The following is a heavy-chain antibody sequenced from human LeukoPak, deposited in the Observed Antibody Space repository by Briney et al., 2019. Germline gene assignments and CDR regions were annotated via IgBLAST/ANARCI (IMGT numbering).Heavy chain of an antibody. D-gene: IGHD6-13*01. Sequence: GGSLRLSCAASGFTFDDYGMSWVRQAPGKGLEWVSGINWNGGSTGCADSVKGRFTISRDNAKNSLYLQMNSLRAEDTALYYCARGGIAAAGTYGYYYYYYYMDVWGKGTTVTVSS. J-gene: IGHJ6*03. V-gene: IGHV3-20*04. CDR2: INWNGGST. CDR1: GFTFDDYG. CDR3: ARGGIAAAGTYGYYYYYYYMDV.